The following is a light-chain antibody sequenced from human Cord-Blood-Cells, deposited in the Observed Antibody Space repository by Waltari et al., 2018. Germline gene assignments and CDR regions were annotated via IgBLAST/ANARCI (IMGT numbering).Light chain of an antibody. Sequence: EIVMTQSPATLSVSPGERATLPCRASQSVSSNLAWYQQKPGQAPRLLIYGASTRATGIPARFSGSGSGTEFTLTISSLQSEDFAVYYCQQYNNWPSLTFGGGTKVENK. CDR3: QQYNNWPSLT. CDR1: QSVSSN. J-gene: IGKJ4*01. CDR2: GAS. V-gene: IGKV3-15*01.